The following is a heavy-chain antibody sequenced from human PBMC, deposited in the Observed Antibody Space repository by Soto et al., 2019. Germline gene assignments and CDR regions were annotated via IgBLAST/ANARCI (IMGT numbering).Heavy chain of an antibody. J-gene: IGHJ6*02. V-gene: IGHV3-23*01. CDR3: AKEYYDSSGYYNV. D-gene: IGHD3-22*01. CDR1: GFTFSSYA. Sequence: GGSLRLSCAASGFTFSSYAMSWVRQAPGKGLEWVSAISGSGGSTYYAVSVKGRFTISIDNSKNTLYLQMNSLRAEDTAVYYCAKEYYDSSGYYNVWGQGTTVTVSS. CDR2: ISGSGGST.